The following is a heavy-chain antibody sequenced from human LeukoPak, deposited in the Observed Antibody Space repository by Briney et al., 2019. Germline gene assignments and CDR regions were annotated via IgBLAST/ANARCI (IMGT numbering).Heavy chain of an antibody. CDR3: ARENYYYYYMDV. V-gene: IGHV3-21*01. J-gene: IGHJ6*03. Sequence: GVSLRVSCAASGITFSTYTMNWVRQAPGKGLEWVSSITSTSNYIYYADSVKGRFTISRDNAKNSLYLQMNSLRAEDTAVYYCARENYYYYYMDVWGKGTTVTVSS. CDR1: GITFSTYT. CDR2: ITSTSNYI.